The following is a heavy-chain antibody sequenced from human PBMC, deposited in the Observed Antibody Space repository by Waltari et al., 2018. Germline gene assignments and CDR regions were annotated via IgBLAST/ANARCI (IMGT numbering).Heavy chain of an antibody. CDR2: IMTDGSEE. CDR1: GFTLSSSW. J-gene: IGHJ3*02. D-gene: IGHD3-22*01. V-gene: IGHV3-7*01. Sequence: EGQLVESGGGLVQPGGSLRLSGAASGFTLSSSWMSWVRQAPGKGLEWVANIMTDGSEEYYVDSVRGRFTISRDNAKNSLFLQMNSLRPEDTAVYYCARDQWFAFDIWGQGTMVTVSS. CDR3: ARDQWFAFDI.